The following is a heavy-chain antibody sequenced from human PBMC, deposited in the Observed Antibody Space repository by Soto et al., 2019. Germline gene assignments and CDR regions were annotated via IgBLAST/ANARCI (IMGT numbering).Heavy chain of an antibody. Sequence: QLQLQESGPGLVKPSETLSLTCTVSGGSIGGSTYYWGWVRQPPGTGLEWIGSVYYRGSTSGGTYYNPSLKSRVTISVDASKNRFSLRLSSVTAADTAVYYCARHQRDGYNPWGQGTMVTVSS. V-gene: IGHV4-39*01. CDR1: GGSIGGSTYY. CDR3: ARHQRDGYNP. CDR2: VYYRGSTSGGT. J-gene: IGHJ3*01. D-gene: IGHD5-12*01.